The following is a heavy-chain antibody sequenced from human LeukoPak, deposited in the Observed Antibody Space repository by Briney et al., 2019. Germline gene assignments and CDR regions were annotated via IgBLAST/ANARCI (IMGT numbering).Heavy chain of an antibody. J-gene: IGHJ4*02. CDR2: ISSDGITT. Sequence: GGSLRLSCATSGFTFSTSWMHWVRQAPGEGLVWVSRISSDGITTTYADSVKGRFTISRDNAKNTLYPQMNSLRVEDTAVYYCARVRSSSWYDYWGQGALVTVSS. V-gene: IGHV3-74*01. CDR1: GFTFSTSW. D-gene: IGHD6-13*01. CDR3: ARVRSSSWYDY.